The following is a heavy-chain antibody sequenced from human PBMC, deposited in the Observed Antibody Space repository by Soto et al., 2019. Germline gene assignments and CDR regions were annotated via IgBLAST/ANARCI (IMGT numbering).Heavy chain of an antibody. CDR2: TYYRSKWYN. D-gene: IGHD3-3*01. CDR3: AIETPTRGTDYDFWSGIKNWFDP. V-gene: IGHV6-1*01. Sequence: PSQTLSLTCAISGDSVSSNSAAWNWTRQSPSRGLEWLGRTYYRSKWYNDYAVSVKSRITINPDTSKNQFSLQLNSVTPEDTAVYYCAIETPTRGTDYDFWSGIKNWFDPWGQGTLVTVSS. J-gene: IGHJ5*02. CDR1: GDSVSSNSAA.